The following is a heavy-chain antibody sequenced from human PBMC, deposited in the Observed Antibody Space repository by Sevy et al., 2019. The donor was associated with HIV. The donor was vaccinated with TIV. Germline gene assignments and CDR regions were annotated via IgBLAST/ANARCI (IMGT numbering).Heavy chain of an antibody. D-gene: IGHD2-21*02. J-gene: IGHJ6*02. Sequence: ASVKVSCKASGYTFTGYYMHWVRQAPGQGLEWMGWINPNSGGTNYAQKFQGRVTMTRDTSISTAYMGLSRLRSDDTAVYYCARGDCGGDCYDYYYGMDVWGQGTTVTVSS. V-gene: IGHV1-2*02. CDR2: INPNSGGT. CDR1: GYTFTGYY. CDR3: ARGDCGGDCYDYYYGMDV.